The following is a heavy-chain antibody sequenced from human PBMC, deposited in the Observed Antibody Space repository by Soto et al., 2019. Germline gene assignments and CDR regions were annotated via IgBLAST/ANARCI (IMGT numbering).Heavy chain of an antibody. CDR1: GGTFSSYA. CDR3: ARGGQQLVHGWFDP. CDR2: IIPIFGTA. V-gene: IGHV1-69*01. Sequence: QVQLVQSGAEVKKPGSSVKVSCKASGGTFSSYAISWVRQAXGQGXXWMGGIIPIFGTANYAQKFQGRVTITADESTSTAYMELSSLRSDDTAVYYCARGGQQLVHGWFDPWGQGTLVTVSS. J-gene: IGHJ5*02. D-gene: IGHD6-13*01.